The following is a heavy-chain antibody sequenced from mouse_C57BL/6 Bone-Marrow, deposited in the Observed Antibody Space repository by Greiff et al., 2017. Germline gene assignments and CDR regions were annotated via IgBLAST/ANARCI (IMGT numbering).Heavy chain of an antibody. D-gene: IGHD2-4*01. CDR3: ARTMITTGYYFDY. Sequence: EVQVVESGPGLVKPSQSLSLTCSVTGYSITSGYYWNWIRQFPGNKLEWMGYISYDGSNNYNPSLKNRISITRDTSKNQFFLKLNSVTTEDTATYYCARTMITTGYYFDYWGQGTTLTVSS. CDR1: GYSITSGYY. CDR2: ISYDGSN. J-gene: IGHJ2*01. V-gene: IGHV3-6*01.